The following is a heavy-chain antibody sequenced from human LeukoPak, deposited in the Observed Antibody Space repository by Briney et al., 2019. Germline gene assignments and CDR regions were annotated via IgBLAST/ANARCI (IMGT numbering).Heavy chain of an antibody. CDR2: ISGSGGST. Sequence: GSLRLSCTASGFTFGDYAMSWVRQAPGKGLEWVSAISGSGGSTYYADSVKGRFTISRDNSKNTLYLQMNSLRAEDTAVYYCAKMYYYDSSGYYNDYWGQGTLVTVSS. D-gene: IGHD3-22*01. J-gene: IGHJ4*02. CDR3: AKMYYYDSSGYYNDY. CDR1: GFTFGDYA. V-gene: IGHV3-23*01.